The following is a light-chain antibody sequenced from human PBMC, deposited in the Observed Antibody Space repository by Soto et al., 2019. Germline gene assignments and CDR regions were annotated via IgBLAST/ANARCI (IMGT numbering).Light chain of an antibody. CDR3: QQYNSYSQFT. CDR1: QSIKNW. V-gene: IGKV1-5*03. Sequence: DIQMTQSPSTLSASVGDIVTITCRASQSIKNWLAWYQQKPGEAPKLLIYKASTLESGVPSRFSGSGSGTEFTLTISCLQPDDVATYHCQQYNSYSQFTFGPGTKVDIK. CDR2: KAS. J-gene: IGKJ3*01.